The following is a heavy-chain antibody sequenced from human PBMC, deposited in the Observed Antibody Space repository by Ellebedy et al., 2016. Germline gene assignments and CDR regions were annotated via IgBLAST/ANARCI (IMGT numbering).Heavy chain of an antibody. CDR3: ARRRQYGDYGLGEEYFDY. V-gene: IGHV1-69*04. D-gene: IGHD4-17*01. CDR2: IIPILGIA. J-gene: IGHJ4*02. CDR1: GGTFSSYA. Sequence: SVKVSXXASGGTFSSYAISWVRQAPGQGLEWMGRIIPILGIANYAQKFQGRVTITADKSTSTAYMELSSLRSEDTAVYYCARRRQYGDYGLGEEYFDYWGQGTLVTVSS.